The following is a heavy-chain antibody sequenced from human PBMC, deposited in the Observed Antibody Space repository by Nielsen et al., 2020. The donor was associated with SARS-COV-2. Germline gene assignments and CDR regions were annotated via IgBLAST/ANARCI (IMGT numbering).Heavy chain of an antibody. CDR3: ARRRGYSGYESTYYFDY. CDR2: INWNGGST. J-gene: IGHJ4*02. V-gene: IGHV3-20*04. CDR1: GFTFDDYG. Sequence: GGSLRLSCAASGFTFDDYGMSWVRQAPGKGLEWVSGINWNGGSTGYADSVKGRFTISRDNAKNSLYLQMNSLRAEDTALYYCARRRGYSGYESTYYFDYWGQGTLVTVSS. D-gene: IGHD5-12*01.